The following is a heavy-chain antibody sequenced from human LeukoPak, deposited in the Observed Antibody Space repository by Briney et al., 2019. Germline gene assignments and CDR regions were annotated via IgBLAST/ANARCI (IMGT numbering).Heavy chain of an antibody. J-gene: IGHJ4*02. Sequence: SGPTLVKPTQALTLTCTFSRFSLSTSGVGVGWIRQNPGKALEWLALIYWDDDKRYSPSLKSRLTITNDTLKNQVILTMANMDPVDTATYYCAHKGPRRPFDYWGQGTLVTVSS. V-gene: IGHV2-5*02. CDR1: RFSLSTSGVG. CDR2: IYWDDDK. CDR3: AHKGPRRPFDY.